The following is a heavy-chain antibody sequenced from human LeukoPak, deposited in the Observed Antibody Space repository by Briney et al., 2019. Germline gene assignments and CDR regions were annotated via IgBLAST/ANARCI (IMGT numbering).Heavy chain of an antibody. CDR3: VKETSLTGAGDC. V-gene: IGHV3-21*04. J-gene: IGHJ4*02. D-gene: IGHD1-20*01. CDR2: ISSSSSYI. Sequence: GSLRLSCAASGLTFSSYRMNWVRQAQGKGLEGVSSISSSSSYIYYADSVKGRFTISRDNAKNSLYLQMNNLRADDTAVYFCVKETSLTGAGDCWGQGILVTVSS. CDR1: GLTFSSYR.